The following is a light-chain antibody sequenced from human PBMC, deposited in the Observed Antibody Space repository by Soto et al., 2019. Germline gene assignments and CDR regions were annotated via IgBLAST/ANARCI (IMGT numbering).Light chain of an antibody. Sequence: DIQMTQSPSTLSASVGDRVTITCRVSQSIDSWLAWYQQKPGKVPNLLIYRASILHSGVPSRFSGSGSGTEFTLTISTLQPDDFATYYCQQYKTYRTFGQGTKVDIK. V-gene: IGKV1-5*03. CDR3: QQYKTYRT. CDR2: RAS. J-gene: IGKJ1*01. CDR1: QSIDSW.